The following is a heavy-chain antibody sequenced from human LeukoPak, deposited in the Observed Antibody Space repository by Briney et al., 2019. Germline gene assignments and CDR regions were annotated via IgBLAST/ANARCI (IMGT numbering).Heavy chain of an antibody. D-gene: IGHD2-2*01. CDR3: ARGNTYCSSNSCRRNNWFDP. J-gene: IGHJ5*02. CDR2: ISSSSSYT. V-gene: IGHV3-11*06. CDR1: GFTFSDYY. Sequence: GGSLRLSCAASGFTFSDYYMSWIRQAPGKGLEWVSYISSSSSYTNYADSVKGRFTISRDNAKNSLYLQMNSLRAEDTAVYYCARGNTYCSSNSCRRNNWFDPWGQGTLVTVSS.